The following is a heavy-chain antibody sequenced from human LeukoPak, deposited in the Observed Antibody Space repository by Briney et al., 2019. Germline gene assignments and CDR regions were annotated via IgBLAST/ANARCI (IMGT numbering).Heavy chain of an antibody. CDR1: GFTVSSNY. D-gene: IGHD6-13*01. V-gene: IGHV3-53*01. J-gene: IGHJ4*02. CDR3: ARNGYSSSRYRN. Sequence: GGSLRLSCAASGFTVSSNYMSWVRQAPGKGLEWVSVIYSGGSTYYADSVKGRFTISRDNSKNTLYLQMNSLRAEDTAVYYCARNGYSSSRYRNWGQGTLVTVSS. CDR2: IYSGGST.